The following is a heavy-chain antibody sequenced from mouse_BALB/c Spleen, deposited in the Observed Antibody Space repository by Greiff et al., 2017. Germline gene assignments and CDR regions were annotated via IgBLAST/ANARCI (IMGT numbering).Heavy chain of an antibody. CDR3: ARYGNYFDY. D-gene: IGHD2-1*01. J-gene: IGHJ2*01. CDR1: GFTFSSFG. Sequence: EVMLVESGGGLVQPGGSRKLSCAASGFTFSSFGMHWVRQAPEKGLEWVAYISSGSSTIYYADTVKGRFTISRDNPKNTLFLQMTSLRSEDTAMYYCARYGNYFDYWGQGTTLTVSS. V-gene: IGHV5-17*02. CDR2: ISSGSSTI.